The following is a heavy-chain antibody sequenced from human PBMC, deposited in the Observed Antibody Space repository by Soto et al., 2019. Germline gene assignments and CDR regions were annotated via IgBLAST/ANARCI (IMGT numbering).Heavy chain of an antibody. J-gene: IGHJ3*02. V-gene: IGHV3-15*07. CDR2: IKSKTDGGTT. D-gene: IGHD6-19*01. Sequence: EVQLVESGGGLVKPGGSLRLSCAASGFTFSNAWMNWVRQAPGKGLEWVGRIKSKTDGGTTDYAAPVKGRFTISRDDSKNTLYRQMNSLKTEDTAVYYCTTDFPFSRGLVGPNAFDIWGQGTMVTVSS. CDR1: GFTFSNAW. CDR3: TTDFPFSRGLVGPNAFDI.